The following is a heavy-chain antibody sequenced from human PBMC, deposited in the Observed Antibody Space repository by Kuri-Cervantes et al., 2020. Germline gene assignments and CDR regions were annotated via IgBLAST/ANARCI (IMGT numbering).Heavy chain of an antibody. V-gene: IGHV1-8*01. Sequence: ASVKVSCKASGYTFTSYDINWVRQATGQGLEWMGWMNPNSGNTGYAQKFQGRVTMTRNTSISTAYMEPSSLRSEDTAVYYCAREGEGYCSGGSCYSGNWFDPWGQGTLVTVSS. CDR2: MNPNSGNT. D-gene: IGHD2-15*01. J-gene: IGHJ5*02. CDR3: AREGEGYCSGGSCYSGNWFDP. CDR1: GYTFTSYD.